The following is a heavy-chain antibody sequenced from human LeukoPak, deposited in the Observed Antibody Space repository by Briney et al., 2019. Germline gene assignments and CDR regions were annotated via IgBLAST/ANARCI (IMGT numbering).Heavy chain of an antibody. J-gene: IGHJ4*02. CDR2: ISGSGGST. D-gene: IGHD6-19*01. V-gene: IGHV3-23*01. Sequence: GGSLRLSCAASGFTFSSYAMSWVRQAPGKGLEWVSAISGSGGSTYYADSVKGRFTISRGNSKNTLYLQMNSLRAEDTAVYYCANSPVAAPFYDYWGQGTLVTVSS. CDR3: ANSPVAAPFYDY. CDR1: GFTFSSYA.